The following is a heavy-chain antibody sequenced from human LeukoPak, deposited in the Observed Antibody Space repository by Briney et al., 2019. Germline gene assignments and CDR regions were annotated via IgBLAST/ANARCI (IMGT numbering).Heavy chain of an antibody. J-gene: IGHJ4*02. Sequence: GASVKVSCKASGGTFSSYAISWVRQAPGQGLEWMGGIIPIFGTANYAQKFQGRVTITADKSTSTAYMELSSLRAEDTAVYYCARDRGNYYDSSDYYSPLDYWGQGTLVTVSS. CDR3: ARDRGNYYDSSDYYSPLDY. CDR1: GGTFSSYA. D-gene: IGHD3-22*01. V-gene: IGHV1-69*06. CDR2: IIPIFGTA.